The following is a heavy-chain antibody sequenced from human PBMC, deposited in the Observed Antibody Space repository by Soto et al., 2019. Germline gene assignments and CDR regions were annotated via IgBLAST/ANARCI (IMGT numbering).Heavy chain of an antibody. CDR3: ARDRRADDYSDDAFDN. CDR1: GLIVDNNY. Sequence: EVQLVESGGGLVQRGGSLRLSCAASGLIVDNNYMSWVRQAPGKGLEWISVMYSAGNTYYADSVRGRFTISRDSSTNTLFLEMHSLRVEDTAVYYCARDRRADDYSDDAFDNWGQGTLVTVSS. V-gene: IGHV3-66*01. CDR2: MYSAGNT. D-gene: IGHD4-17*01. J-gene: IGHJ4*02.